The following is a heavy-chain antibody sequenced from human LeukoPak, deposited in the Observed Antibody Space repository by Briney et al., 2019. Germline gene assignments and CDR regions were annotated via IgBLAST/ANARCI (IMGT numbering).Heavy chain of an antibody. V-gene: IGHV1-46*01. CDR3: ARASGGNWNY. CDR1: GYTFTSYY. Sequence: ASVTVSCKASGYTFTSYYMHWVRQAPGQGLEWMGIINPSGGSTSYAQKFQGRVTLTRDTSTSTVYMELSSLRSDDTAVYYCARASGGNWNYWGQGTLVTVSS. CDR2: INPSGGST. J-gene: IGHJ4*02. D-gene: IGHD1-20*01.